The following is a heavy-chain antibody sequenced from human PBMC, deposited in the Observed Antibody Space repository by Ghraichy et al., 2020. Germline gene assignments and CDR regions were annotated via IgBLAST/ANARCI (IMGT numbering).Heavy chain of an antibody. Sequence: GESLNISCAASGFTFSSYAMSWVRQAPGKGLEWVSAISGSGGSTYYADSVKGRFTISRDNSKNTLYLQMNSLRAEDTAVYYCAKDLGFFSGHYFDYWGQGTLVTVSS. J-gene: IGHJ4*02. CDR1: GFTFSSYA. D-gene: IGHD2-2*03. V-gene: IGHV3-23*01. CDR2: ISGSGGST. CDR3: AKDLGFFSGHYFDY.